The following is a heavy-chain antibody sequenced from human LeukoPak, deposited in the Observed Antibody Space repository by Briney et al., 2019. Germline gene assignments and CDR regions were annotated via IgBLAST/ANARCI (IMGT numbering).Heavy chain of an antibody. V-gene: IGHV4-59*06. CDR1: GGSISSYY. D-gene: IGHD3-22*01. CDR3: ARDSRLLSTDFDI. CDR2: IYCSGST. J-gene: IGHJ3*02. Sequence: SETLSLTCTVSGGSISSYYWSWIRQHPGKGVEWIGYIYCSGSTYYNPSLKSRVTISVDTSKNQFSLKLSSVTAADTAVYYCARDSRLLSTDFDIWGQGTMVTVSS.